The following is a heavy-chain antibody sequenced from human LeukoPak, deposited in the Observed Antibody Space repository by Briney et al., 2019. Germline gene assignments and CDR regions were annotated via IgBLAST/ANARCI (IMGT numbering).Heavy chain of an antibody. D-gene: IGHD2-2*01. V-gene: IGHV4-34*01. Sequence: SETLSLTCAVYGGSFSGYYWSWIRQPPGKGLEWIGEINHSGSTNYNPSLKSRVTISVDTSKNQFSLKLSSVTAADTAVYYCARWGYCSSTSCYSLYYYGMDVWGQGTSVTVSS. CDR3: ARWGYCSSTSCYSLYYYGMDV. CDR2: INHSGST. J-gene: IGHJ6*02. CDR1: GGSFSGYY.